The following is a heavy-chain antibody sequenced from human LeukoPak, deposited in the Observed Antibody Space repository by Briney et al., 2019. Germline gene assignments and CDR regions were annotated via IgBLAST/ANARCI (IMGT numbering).Heavy chain of an antibody. J-gene: IGHJ4*02. V-gene: IGHV3-30*02. CDR3: AKDYTTVSPEGY. Sequence: PGGSLRLSCAASGFTFSSYGMHWVRRAPGKGLEWVAFMRYDGSNKYYADSVKGRFTISRDNSKNTLYLQMNSLRAEDTAVYYCAKDYTTVSPEGYWGQGTLVTVSS. CDR1: GFTFSSYG. CDR2: MRYDGSNK. D-gene: IGHD4-17*01.